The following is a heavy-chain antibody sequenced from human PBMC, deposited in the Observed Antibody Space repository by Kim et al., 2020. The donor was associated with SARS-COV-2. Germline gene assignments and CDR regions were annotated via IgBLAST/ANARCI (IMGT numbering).Heavy chain of an antibody. D-gene: IGHD3-3*01. CDR3: ARDLAWLLAHNY. Sequence: YVNSVKGRFTISRDNAKTSLYLTMNSLRAEDTAVYYCARDLAWLLAHNYWGQGTLVTVSS. V-gene: IGHV3-7*03. J-gene: IGHJ4*02.